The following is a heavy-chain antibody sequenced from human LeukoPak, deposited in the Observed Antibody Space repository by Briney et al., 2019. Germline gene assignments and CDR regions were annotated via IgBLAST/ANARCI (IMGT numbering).Heavy chain of an antibody. D-gene: IGHD3-10*01. J-gene: IGHJ3*02. CDR3: ARTSGKGSMMAFDI. CDR1: GYTFTSYD. V-gene: IGHV1-8*03. CDR2: MNPNSGNT. Sequence: ASVKVSCKASGYTFTSYDINWVRQATGQGLEWMGWMNPNSGNTGYAQKFQGRVTITRNTSISTAYMGLSSLRSEDTAVYYCARTSGKGSMMAFDIWGQGTMVTVSS.